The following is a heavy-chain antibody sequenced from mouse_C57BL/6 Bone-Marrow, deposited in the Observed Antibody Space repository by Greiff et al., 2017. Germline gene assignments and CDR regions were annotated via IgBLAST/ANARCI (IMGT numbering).Heavy chain of an antibody. D-gene: IGHD5-1-1*01. CDR3: AREIPHYYAMDY. J-gene: IGHJ4*01. Sequence: VQLKQSGPELVKPGASVKIPCKASGYTFTDYNMDWVKQSHGKSLEWIGDINPNNGGTIYNQKFKGKATLTVDKSSSTAYMELRSLTSEDTAVYYCAREIPHYYAMDYWGQGTSVTVSS. CDR1: GYTFTDYN. V-gene: IGHV1-18*01. CDR2: INPNNGGT.